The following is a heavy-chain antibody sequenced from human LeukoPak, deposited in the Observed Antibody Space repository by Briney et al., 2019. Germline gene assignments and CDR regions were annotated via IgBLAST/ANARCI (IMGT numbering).Heavy chain of an antibody. J-gene: IGHJ4*02. V-gene: IGHV4-30-4*01. CDR2: IYYSGST. CDR3: ARGMPVTTFHFDY. D-gene: IGHD4-17*01. Sequence: PSETLSLTCTVSGGSISSGDYYWSWIRQPPGKGLEWIGYIYYSGSTYYNPSLKSRVTISVDTSKNQFSLKLSSVTAADTAVYYCARGMPVTTFHFDYWGQGTLVTVSS. CDR1: GGSISSGDYY.